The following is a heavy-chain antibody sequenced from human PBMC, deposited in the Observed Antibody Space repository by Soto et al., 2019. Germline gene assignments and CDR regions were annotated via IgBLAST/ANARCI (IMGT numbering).Heavy chain of an antibody. CDR1: GYTFTSYG. Sequence: ASVKVSCKASGYTFTSYGISWVRQAPGQGLEWMGWISAYNGNTNYAQKLQGRVTMTTDTSTSTAYMELRSLRSDDTAVYYCARDRDYSHIVVVVAAKHYFDYWGQGTLVTVSS. D-gene: IGHD2-15*01. CDR3: ARDRDYSHIVVVVAAKHYFDY. CDR2: ISAYNGNT. J-gene: IGHJ4*02. V-gene: IGHV1-18*01.